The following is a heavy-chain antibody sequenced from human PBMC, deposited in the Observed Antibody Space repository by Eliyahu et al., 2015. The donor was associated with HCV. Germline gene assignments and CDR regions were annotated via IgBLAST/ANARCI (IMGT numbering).Heavy chain of an antibody. V-gene: IGHV3-66*01. J-gene: IGHJ4*02. CDR3: ARPHISSSWYYFDY. CDR1: GFTVSSNY. CDR2: IYSGGST. Sequence: EVQLVESGGGLVQPGGSLRLSCAASGFTVSSNYMSWVRQAPGKGLEWVSVIYSGGSTYYADSVKGRFTISRDNSKNTLYLQMNSLRAEDTAVYYCARPHISSSWYYFDYWGQGTLVTVSS. D-gene: IGHD6-13*01.